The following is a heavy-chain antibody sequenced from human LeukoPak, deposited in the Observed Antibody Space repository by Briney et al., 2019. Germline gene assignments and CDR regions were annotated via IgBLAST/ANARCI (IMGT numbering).Heavy chain of an antibody. CDR2: ISGSGRNV. Sequence: GGSLRLACVAYGFTLTDYYMSWIRQAPGRGLEWVSDISGSGRNVYYGDSVKGRFTISRDNAKNSLYLQMNNLRAEDTAVYYCARSIGYYYTMDVWGQGTTVTVSS. CDR3: ARSIGYYYTMDV. D-gene: IGHD3-22*01. J-gene: IGHJ6*02. V-gene: IGHV3-11*01. CDR1: GFTLTDYY.